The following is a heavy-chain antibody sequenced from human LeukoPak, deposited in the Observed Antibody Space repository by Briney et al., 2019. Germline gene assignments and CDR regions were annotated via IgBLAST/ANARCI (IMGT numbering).Heavy chain of an antibody. D-gene: IGHD2/OR15-2a*01. CDR2: IYYSGST. Sequence: SETLSLTCTVSGGSISSYYWSWIRQPPGKGLEWIGYIYYSGSTNYNPSLKSRVTISVDTSKNQFSLKLSSVTAADTAVYCCARNIPFDYWGQGTLVTVSS. J-gene: IGHJ4*02. V-gene: IGHV4-59*01. CDR3: ARNIPFDY. CDR1: GGSISSYY.